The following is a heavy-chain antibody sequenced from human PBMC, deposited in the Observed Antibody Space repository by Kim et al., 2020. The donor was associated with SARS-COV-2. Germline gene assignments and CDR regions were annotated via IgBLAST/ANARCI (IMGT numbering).Heavy chain of an antibody. Sequence: SETLSLTCAVYGGSFSGYYWSWIRQPPGKGLEWIGEINHSGSTNYNPSLKSRVTISVDTSKNQFSLKLSSVTAADTAVYYCARRTGSGSYYNYYYYYGM. J-gene: IGHJ6*01. V-gene: IGHV4-34*01. D-gene: IGHD3-10*01. CDR3: ARRTGSGSYYNYYYYYGM. CDR1: GGSFSGYY. CDR2: INHSGST.